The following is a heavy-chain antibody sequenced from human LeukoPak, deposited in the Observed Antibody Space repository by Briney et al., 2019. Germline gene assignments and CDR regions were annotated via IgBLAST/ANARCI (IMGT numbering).Heavy chain of an antibody. CDR2: IYYSGST. D-gene: IGHD4-17*01. CDR3: AGYGDYFEGLWWYYFDY. V-gene: IGHV4-39*01. J-gene: IGHJ4*02. CDR1: GGSISSSSYY. Sequence: SETLSLTCTVSGGSISSSSYYWGWIRQPPGKGLEWIGSIYYSGSTYYNPSLKSRVTISVDTSKNQFSLKLSSVTAADTAVYYCAGYGDYFEGLWWYYFDYCGQGTLVTVSS.